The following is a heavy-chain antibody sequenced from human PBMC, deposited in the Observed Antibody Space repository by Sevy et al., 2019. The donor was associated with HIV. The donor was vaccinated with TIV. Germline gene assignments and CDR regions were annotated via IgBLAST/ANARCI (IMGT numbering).Heavy chain of an antibody. V-gene: IGHV3-9*01. CDR2: ISWNSGSI. D-gene: IGHD5-18*01. Sequence: GGSLRLSCGVSGFTFDDYAMHWVRQAPGKGLEWVSGISWNSGSIGYADSVKGRFTISRDNAKNSLYLQMNSLRAEDTALYYCAKAARGAMVTLGYYFDYWGQGTLVTVSS. CDR1: GFTFDDYA. CDR3: AKAARGAMVTLGYYFDY. J-gene: IGHJ4*02.